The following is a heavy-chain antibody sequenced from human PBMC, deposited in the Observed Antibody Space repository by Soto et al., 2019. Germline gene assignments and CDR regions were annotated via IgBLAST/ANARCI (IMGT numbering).Heavy chain of an antibody. V-gene: IGHV1-18*01. Sequence: QVQLVQSGAEVKQPGASVKVSCKASGYTFTSYGISWVRQAPGQGLEWRGWISAYNGNTNYAQKLQGRVTMTTDTSTSKAYRELRSLKSDDTVVHYCARAPTYCGGDCYHYWYFDLWGRGTLVTVSS. D-gene: IGHD2-21*02. CDR2: ISAYNGNT. CDR3: ARAPTYCGGDCYHYWYFDL. CDR1: GYTFTSYG. J-gene: IGHJ2*01.